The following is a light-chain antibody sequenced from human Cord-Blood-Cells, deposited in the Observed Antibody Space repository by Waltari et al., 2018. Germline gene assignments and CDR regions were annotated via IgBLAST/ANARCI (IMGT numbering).Light chain of an antibody. J-gene: IGKJ2*01. CDR2: GAS. CDR3: QQYGSSHT. CDR1: QSVSSSY. Sequence: EIVLTQSPGTLSLSPGERATLSCRASQSVSSSYLAWYQQKPGQAPRLLIYGASSMATGIPDRFSGSGSGTDFTLTISRLEPEDFAVYYCQQYGSSHTFGQGNKLEIK. V-gene: IGKV3-20*01.